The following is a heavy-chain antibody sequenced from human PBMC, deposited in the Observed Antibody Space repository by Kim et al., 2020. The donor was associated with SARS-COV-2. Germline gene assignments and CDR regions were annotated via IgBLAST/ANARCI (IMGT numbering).Heavy chain of an antibody. CDR1: GFTFSSYT. D-gene: IGHD5-18*01. CDR2: ISPSSTYI. J-gene: IGHJ4*02. Sequence: GGSLRLSCAASGFTFSSYTMNWVRQAPGKGLEWVASISPSSTYIYYPDSLKGRFTISRDDAKNSLFLQMNSLRAEDTAVYYCAREGGYTYGKGFDYWGQ. V-gene: IGHV3-21*01. CDR3: AREGGYTYGKGFDY.